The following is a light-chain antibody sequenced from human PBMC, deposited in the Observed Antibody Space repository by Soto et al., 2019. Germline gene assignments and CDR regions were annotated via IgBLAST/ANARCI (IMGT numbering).Light chain of an antibody. CDR1: SSDVGGSNF. J-gene: IGLJ1*01. V-gene: IGLV2-14*03. CDR2: DVA. Sequence: QSVLTQPASVSDSPGQSITISCTGTSSDVGGSNFVSWYKQHPGKPPKLIIYDVANRPSGVSNRFSGSKSGSTASLIISRLQTEDEADYYCVSYTSSTTYVFGTGTKLTVL. CDR3: VSYTSSTTYV.